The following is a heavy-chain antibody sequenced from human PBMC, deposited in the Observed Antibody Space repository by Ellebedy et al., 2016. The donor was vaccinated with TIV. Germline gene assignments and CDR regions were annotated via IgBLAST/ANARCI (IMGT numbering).Heavy chain of an antibody. J-gene: IGHJ4*02. D-gene: IGHD6-13*01. V-gene: IGHV4-59*01. CDR3: ARLRSSSWYRYFDY. CDR2: IYYSGST. Sequence: SETLSLTXTVSGGSISSYYWSWIRQPPGKGLEWIGYIYYSGSTNYNPSLKSRVTISVDTSKNQFSLKLSSVTAADTAVYYCARLRSSSWYRYFDYWGQGTLVTVSS. CDR1: GGSISSYY.